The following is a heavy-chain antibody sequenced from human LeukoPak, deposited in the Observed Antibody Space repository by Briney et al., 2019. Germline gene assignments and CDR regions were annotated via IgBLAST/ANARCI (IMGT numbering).Heavy chain of an antibody. D-gene: IGHD6-6*01. J-gene: IGHJ4*02. V-gene: IGHV3-43D*03. CDR1: GFTFDDYA. CDR3: AKDKGQIVTEYYFDY. Sequence: GGSLRLSCAASGFTFDDYAMHWVRQAPGKGLEWVSLISWDGGSTYYADSVKGRFTISRDNSKNSLYLQMNSLRAEDTALYYCAKDKGQIVTEYYFDYWGQGTLVTVSS. CDR2: ISWDGGST.